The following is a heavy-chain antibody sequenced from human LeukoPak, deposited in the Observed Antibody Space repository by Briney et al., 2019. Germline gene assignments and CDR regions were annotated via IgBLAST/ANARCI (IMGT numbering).Heavy chain of an antibody. V-gene: IGHV4-59*08. CDR2: VHYSGTT. D-gene: IGHD7-27*01. CDR1: GGSLNSYY. J-gene: IGHJ3*02. CDR3: ERHENWGSTKGDSFYI. Sequence: SETLSLTCTVSGGSLNSYYWIWIRQPPGKGLEWIGYVHYSGTTKYNPSLKGRVHISVDTSKNQFSLKVRSVPAADTAVYYCERHENWGSTKGDSFYIWGQGKMVSVSS.